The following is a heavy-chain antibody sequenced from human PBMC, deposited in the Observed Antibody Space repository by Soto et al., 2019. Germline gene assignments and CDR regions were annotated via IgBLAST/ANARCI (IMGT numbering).Heavy chain of an antibody. Sequence: EVQLLESGGGLVQPGGSLRLSCVASGFTFSTYTMSWVRQAPGKVLEWVSVISGSAGSSGPSYADSVQGRFSISRDNARNTLYLQMNSLRGEDTAMYYCAKARCSTANCYVPEYWGQGTRVTVSS. CDR1: GFTFSTYT. D-gene: IGHD2-2*01. CDR2: ISGSAGSSGP. J-gene: IGHJ4*02. V-gene: IGHV3-23*01. CDR3: AKARCSTANCYVPEY.